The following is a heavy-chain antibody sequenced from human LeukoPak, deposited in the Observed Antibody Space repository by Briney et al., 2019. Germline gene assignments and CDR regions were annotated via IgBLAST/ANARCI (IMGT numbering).Heavy chain of an antibody. D-gene: IGHD6-13*01. V-gene: IGHV3-23*01. CDR1: GFTFSSYA. CDR3: AKAWAAAGTFAS. Sequence: GGSLRLSCAASGFTFSSYAMSWVRQAPGKGLEWVSTIIGSGGDTYYADSVKGRFTISRDTSKNTLYLQMNSLRAEDTAVYYCAKAWAAAGTFASWGQGTLVTVSS. J-gene: IGHJ4*02. CDR2: IIGSGGDT.